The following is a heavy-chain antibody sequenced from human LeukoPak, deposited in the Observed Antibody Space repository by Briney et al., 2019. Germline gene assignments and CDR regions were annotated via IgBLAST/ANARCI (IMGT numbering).Heavy chain of an antibody. CDR2: IYYSGST. V-gene: IGHV4-39*01. CDR1: GGSISSSSYY. J-gene: IGHJ4*02. Sequence: SETLSLTCTVSGGSISSSSYYWGWIRQPPGKGLEWIGSIYYSGSTYYNPSLKSRVTISVDTSKNQFSLKLSSVTAADTAVYYSARQTTVTTHLLFDYWGQGTLVTVSS. CDR3: ARQTTVTTHLLFDY. D-gene: IGHD4-17*01.